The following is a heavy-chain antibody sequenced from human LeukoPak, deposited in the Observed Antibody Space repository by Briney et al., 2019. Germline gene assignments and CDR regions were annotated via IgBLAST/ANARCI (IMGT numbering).Heavy chain of an antibody. CDR2: IYHSGSS. D-gene: IGHD6-13*01. Sequence: SETLSLTCTVSGGSISSYYWSWIRQPPGKGLEWIGYIYHSGSSNYNPSLKSRVTISVDTSKNQVSPKLTSVTAADTAVYYCARGAWYSSSWYEYFQHWGQGTLVTVSS. J-gene: IGHJ1*01. V-gene: IGHV4-59*01. CDR3: ARGAWYSSSWYEYFQH. CDR1: GGSISSYY.